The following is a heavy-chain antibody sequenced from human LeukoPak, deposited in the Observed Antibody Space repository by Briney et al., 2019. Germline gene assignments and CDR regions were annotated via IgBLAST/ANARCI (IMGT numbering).Heavy chain of an antibody. CDR2: ISYDGSNK. V-gene: IGHV3-30*18. Sequence: GGSLRLSCAASGFTFSSYGMHWVRQAPGKGLEWVAVISYDGSNKYYADSVKGRYTISRDNSKNTLYLQMNSLRAEDTAVYYCANKEPRYSSDLPGLGYWGQGTLVTVSS. CDR1: GFTFSSYG. J-gene: IGHJ4*02. CDR3: ANKEPRYSSDLPGLGY. D-gene: IGHD1-14*01.